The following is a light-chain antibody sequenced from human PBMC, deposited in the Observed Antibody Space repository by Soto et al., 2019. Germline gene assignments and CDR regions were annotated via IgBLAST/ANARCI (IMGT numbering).Light chain of an antibody. CDR2: AAS. CDR3: LQDYSFPLT. J-gene: IGKJ4*01. Sequence: IKMTQSPSSLSASVGDRVTITCRASQSISNYLQWYQHKSGQAPRLLVYAASTSHSGVPSRFSGSGSGTDFTLTISSLQPEDFGTYYCLQDYSFPLTFGGGTKVDI. V-gene: IGKV1-6*01. CDR1: QSISNY.